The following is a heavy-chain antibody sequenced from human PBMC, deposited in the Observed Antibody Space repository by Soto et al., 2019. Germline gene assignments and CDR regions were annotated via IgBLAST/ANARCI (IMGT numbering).Heavy chain of an antibody. CDR2: IIPILDMA. Sequence: GASVKVSCKASGVTFRTYSISWVRQAPGQGLEWMGKIIPILDMANYAQKFQGRVTITADKSTSIAYMELNSLRSEDTAVYYCARGPVVVVPDDMFTRHNWFDPWGQGTRVTVSS. CDR3: ARGPVVVVPDDMFTRHNWFDP. CDR1: GVTFRTYS. J-gene: IGHJ5*02. D-gene: IGHD2-2*01. V-gene: IGHV1-69*02.